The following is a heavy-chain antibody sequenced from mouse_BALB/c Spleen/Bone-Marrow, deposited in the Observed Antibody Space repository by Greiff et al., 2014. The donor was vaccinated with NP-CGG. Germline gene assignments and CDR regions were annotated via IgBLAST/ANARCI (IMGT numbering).Heavy chain of an antibody. J-gene: IGHJ3*02. Sequence: VQLQQSGPELVKPGASMKISCKASGYSFTGYTVNWVKQSHGKNPEWIGLINPYNGGTTYNQKFKGKATLTVDKSSTTAYMELLSLTSEDSAVYYCARGGTMITTWGQGTLVTVSA. CDR3: ARGGTMITT. CDR1: GYSFTGYT. D-gene: IGHD2-4*01. CDR2: INPYNGGT. V-gene: IGHV1-37*01.